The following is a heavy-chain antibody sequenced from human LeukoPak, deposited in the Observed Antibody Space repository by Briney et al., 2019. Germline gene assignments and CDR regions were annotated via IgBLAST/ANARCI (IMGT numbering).Heavy chain of an antibody. D-gene: IGHD1-26*01. CDR1: GLTFSNYA. Sequence: GGSLRLSCEASGLTFSNYAMSWVRQAPGKGLEWVSAISGSGDSTHYSDSARGRFTISRDNSKNKLYLQMNSLRAEDTAVYYCAKDQTVGPTTRPHLFDYWGQGTLVSVSS. V-gene: IGHV3-23*01. CDR2: ISGSGDST. CDR3: AKDQTVGPTTRPHLFDY. J-gene: IGHJ4*02.